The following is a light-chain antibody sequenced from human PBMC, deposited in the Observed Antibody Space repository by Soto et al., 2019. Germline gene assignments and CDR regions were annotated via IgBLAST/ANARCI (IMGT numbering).Light chain of an antibody. J-gene: IGKJ1*01. CDR1: QGISNW. CDR2: DAS. CDR3: QQYNTYSPPWT. V-gene: IGKV1-5*01. Sequence: DIQMTQSPSTLSASVGDRVTITCRASQGISNWLAWYQQKPGKAPRLLIYDASSLEGGVPSRFSGSGSGTEFTLTISSLQPDDFATYYCQQYNTYSPPWTFGQGTKVEI.